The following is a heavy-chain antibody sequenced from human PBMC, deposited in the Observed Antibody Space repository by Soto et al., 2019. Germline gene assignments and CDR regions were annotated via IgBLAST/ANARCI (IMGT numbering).Heavy chain of an antibody. CDR2: IYPGDSDT. V-gene: IGHV5-51*01. Sequence: GESLKISCKGSGYSFTSYWIGWVRQMPGKGLEWMGIIYPGDSDTRYRPSFQGQVTISADKSISTAYLQWSSLKASDTAMYYCARQGFLVANWFDPWGQGTLVTVSS. CDR3: ARQGFLVANWFDP. J-gene: IGHJ5*02. CDR1: GYSFTSYW. D-gene: IGHD2-15*01.